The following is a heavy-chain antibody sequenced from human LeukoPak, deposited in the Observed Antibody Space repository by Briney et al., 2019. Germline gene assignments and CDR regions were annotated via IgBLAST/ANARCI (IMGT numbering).Heavy chain of an antibody. D-gene: IGHD6-19*01. CDR1: GFTFRTFG. CDR3: ARYYSHTSDWSEGGLDQ. CDR2: IWFDGSKE. J-gene: IGHJ4*02. V-gene: IGHV3-33*03. Sequence: GGSLRLSCAASGFTFRTFGMHWVRQAPGKGPEWVAVIWFDGSKEYYKDFAKGRFTISRDNSKKTVYLQMNSLRAEDTAVYYCARYYSHTSDWSEGGLDQWGQGTLVTVSS.